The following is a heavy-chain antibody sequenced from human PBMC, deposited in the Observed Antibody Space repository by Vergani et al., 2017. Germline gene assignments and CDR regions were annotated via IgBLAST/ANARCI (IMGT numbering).Heavy chain of an antibody. CDR3: AKDPGVGATSRDY. D-gene: IGHD1-26*01. J-gene: IGHJ4*02. CDR2: INPNSGGT. Sequence: QVQLVQSGAEVKKPGSSVKVSCKASGGTFSSYTISWVRQAPGQGLEWMGRINPNSGGTNYAQKFQGRVTMTRETSIRTAYMELSRLRSDDTAVYYCAKDPGVGATSRDYWGQGTLVTVSS. CDR1: GGTFSSYT. V-gene: IGHV1-2*02.